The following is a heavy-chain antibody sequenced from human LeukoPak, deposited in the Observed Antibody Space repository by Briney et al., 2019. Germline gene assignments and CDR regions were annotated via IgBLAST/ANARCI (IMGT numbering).Heavy chain of an antibody. CDR3: ARQGTGLDY. V-gene: IGHV3-53*01. J-gene: IGHJ4*02. CDR2: IHSVGDT. CDR1: RFTVSSNY. Sequence: PGGSLRLSCKVSRFTVSSNYMSWVRQAPGKGLEWVSIIHSVGDTFYADSVKGRFTISRDNSNNMVYLQMNSLTVEDTAVYYCARQGTGLDYWGQGTLVTVSS. D-gene: IGHD1-1*01.